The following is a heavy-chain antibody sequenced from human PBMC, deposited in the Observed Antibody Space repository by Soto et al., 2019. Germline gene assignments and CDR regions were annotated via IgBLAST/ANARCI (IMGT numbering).Heavy chain of an antibody. CDR1: GFTFDDYA. CDR2: ISWNGDAT. V-gene: IGHV3-9*01. D-gene: IGHD3-10*01. Sequence: EVQLVESGGALVQPGGSLRLSCTASGFTFDDYAIHWVRQAPGKGLGWISGISWNGDATGYADSVKGRFTISRDNAKNSLYLQMNSLRTEDTAMYFCANLPLYGSGFDCWGQGTLVTVAS. J-gene: IGHJ4*02. CDR3: ANLPLYGSGFDC.